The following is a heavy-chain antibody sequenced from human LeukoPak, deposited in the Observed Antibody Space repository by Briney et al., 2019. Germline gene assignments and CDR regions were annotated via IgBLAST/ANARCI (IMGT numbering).Heavy chain of an antibody. J-gene: IGHJ4*02. CDR1: GFTFGDYA. V-gene: IGHV3-49*04. D-gene: IGHD1-26*01. CDR2: IRGKSYGETI. CDR3: TRDHSGSYWDYDY. Sequence: PGGSLRLSCTTSGFTFGDYAMSWVRQAPGKGLEWVCFIRGKSYGETIEYAASVKGRFTISRDDSKSIAYLQMDSLKTEDTAVYYCTRDHSGSYWDYDYWGQGTLVTVSS.